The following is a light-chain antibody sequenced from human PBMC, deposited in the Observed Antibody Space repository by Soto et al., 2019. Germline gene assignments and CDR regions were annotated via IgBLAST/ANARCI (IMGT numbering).Light chain of an antibody. CDR3: QQYGTSSWT. V-gene: IGKV3-20*01. CDR2: GAS. Sequence: IVLTQSPGTLSLSPGERATLSCRASQSISSSYLAWFQQKLGQATRLLIYGASSRATGIPDRFSGSGSGTDFTLTISRLEPEDFAVYYCQQYGTSSWTFGQGTKVEIK. J-gene: IGKJ1*01. CDR1: QSISSSY.